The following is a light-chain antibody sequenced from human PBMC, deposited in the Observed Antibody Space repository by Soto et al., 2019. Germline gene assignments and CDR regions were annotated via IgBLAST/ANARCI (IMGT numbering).Light chain of an antibody. J-gene: IGKJ1*01. CDR2: LGS. CDR3: MQPLQSWT. CDR1: QSLLHRNGHNY. Sequence: DIVMTQSPLSLPVTPGEPASISCRSSQSLLHRNGHNYLDWYLQKPGQSPQLLIYLGSNRASGVPDRFSGSGSGTDFTLKISRVEDEDVGVYYCMQPLQSWTFGQGTKVEIK. V-gene: IGKV2-28*01.